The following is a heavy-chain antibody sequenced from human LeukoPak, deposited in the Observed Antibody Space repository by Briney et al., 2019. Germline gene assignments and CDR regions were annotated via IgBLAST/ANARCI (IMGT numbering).Heavy chain of an antibody. Sequence: GASVKVSCKASGYTFTSYYMHWVRQAPGQGLEWMGIINPSGGSTSYAQKFQGRVTMTRDTSTSTVYMELSSLRSEDTAVYYCARDSQVAARGYYSDYWGQGTLVTVSS. CDR1: GYTFTSYY. V-gene: IGHV1-46*01. CDR2: INPSGGST. D-gene: IGHD2-15*01. CDR3: ARDSQVAARGYYSDY. J-gene: IGHJ4*02.